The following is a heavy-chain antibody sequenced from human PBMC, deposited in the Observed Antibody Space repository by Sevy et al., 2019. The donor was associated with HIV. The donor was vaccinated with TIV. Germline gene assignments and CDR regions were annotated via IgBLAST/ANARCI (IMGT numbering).Heavy chain of an antibody. D-gene: IGHD3-10*01. CDR1: GFTFGDYA. CDR2: IRSKAYGGTT. CDR3: TRERPSMARGVNAFDI. Sequence: GGSLRLSCTASGFTFGDYAMSWFRQAPGKGLEWVGFIRSKAYGGTTEYAASVKGRFTISRDDSKSIAYLQMNSLKTEDTAVYYCTRERPSMARGVNAFDIWGQGTMVTVSS. J-gene: IGHJ3*02. V-gene: IGHV3-49*03.